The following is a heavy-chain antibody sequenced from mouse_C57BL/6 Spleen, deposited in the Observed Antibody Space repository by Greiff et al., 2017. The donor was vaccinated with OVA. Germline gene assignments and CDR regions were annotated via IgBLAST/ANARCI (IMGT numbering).Heavy chain of an antibody. J-gene: IGHJ1*03. V-gene: IGHV1-42*01. CDR1: GYSFTGYY. Sequence: VQLKESGPELVKPGASVKISCKASGYSFTGYYMNWVKQSPEKSLEWIGEINPSTGGTTYNQKFKAKATLTVDKSSSTAYMQLKSLTSEDSAVYYCAKYSSYDWYFDVWGTGTTVTVSS. CDR2: INPSTGGT. CDR3: AKYSSYDWYFDV. D-gene: IGHD1-1*01.